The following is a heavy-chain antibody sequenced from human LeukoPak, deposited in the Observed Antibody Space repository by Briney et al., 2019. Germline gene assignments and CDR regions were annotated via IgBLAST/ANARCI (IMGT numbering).Heavy chain of an antibody. CDR2: ISGSGGNT. CDR1: GFTFSCYA. V-gene: IGHV3-23*01. D-gene: IGHD6-6*01. Sequence: GGSLRLSCAASGFTFSCYAMNWVRQAPGKGLEWVSVISGSGGNTYYADSVKGRFTISRDNSKNTLYLQMNSLRVDDTAVYSCAKGSHGYSSSSADYWGQGTLVTVSS. CDR3: AKGSHGYSSSSADY. J-gene: IGHJ4*02.